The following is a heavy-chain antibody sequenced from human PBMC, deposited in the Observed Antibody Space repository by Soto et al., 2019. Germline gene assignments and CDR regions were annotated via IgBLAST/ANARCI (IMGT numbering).Heavy chain of an antibody. CDR3: AREGLGDQPEIVY. CDR1: GFTFSSYG. D-gene: IGHD2-21*01. V-gene: IGHV3-33*01. Sequence: QVQLVESGGGVVQPGRSLRLSCAASGFTFSSYGMHWVRQAPGKGLEWVAVIWYDGSNKYYADSVKGRFTISRDNSKNTLYLPMNRLRAEDPAVYYCAREGLGDQPEIVYWGQGTLVTVSS. CDR2: IWYDGSNK. J-gene: IGHJ4*02.